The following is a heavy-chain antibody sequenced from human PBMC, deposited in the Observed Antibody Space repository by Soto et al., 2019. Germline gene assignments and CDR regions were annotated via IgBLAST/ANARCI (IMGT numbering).Heavy chain of an antibody. V-gene: IGHV3-7*01. CDR2: IKEDGSDK. J-gene: IGHJ4*02. Sequence: EVQLVESGGGLVQPGGSLRLSFAASGFTFRSYWMSWVRQAPGKGLEWVANIKEDGSDKDYADSVKGRFTISRDNAENSLFLQMNSLRAEDTAVYYCARDGPTLSPDFDYWGQGTLVTVSS. CDR3: ARDGPTLSPDFDY. CDR1: GFTFRSYW.